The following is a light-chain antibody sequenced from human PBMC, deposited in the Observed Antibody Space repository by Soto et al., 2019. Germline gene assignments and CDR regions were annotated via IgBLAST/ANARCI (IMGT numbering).Light chain of an antibody. J-gene: IGKJ3*01. Sequence: DIQMTQSPSTLSASVGDRVAITCRASQSISGWLAWYQQKPGKAPKLLIYDVSSLESGVPSRFSGSGSGTDFTLTINSLQPEDFATYYCQQFNNWPVTFGPGTKVDIK. CDR1: QSISGW. CDR3: QQFNNWPVT. V-gene: IGKV1-5*01. CDR2: DVS.